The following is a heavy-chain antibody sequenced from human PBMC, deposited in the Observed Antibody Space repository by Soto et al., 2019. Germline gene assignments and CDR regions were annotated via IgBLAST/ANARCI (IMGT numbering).Heavy chain of an antibody. V-gene: IGHV4-30-4*01. Sequence: PLETMSHTCTVSGGSISSVDYYWSWIRQPPGKGLEWIGYIYYSGSTYYNPSLKSRVTISVDTSKNQFSLKLSSVTAADTAVYYCAREGSGSGHFDYWGQGTLVTVSS. CDR1: GGSISSVDYY. CDR2: IYYSGST. D-gene: IGHD3-3*01. CDR3: AREGSGSGHFDY. J-gene: IGHJ4*02.